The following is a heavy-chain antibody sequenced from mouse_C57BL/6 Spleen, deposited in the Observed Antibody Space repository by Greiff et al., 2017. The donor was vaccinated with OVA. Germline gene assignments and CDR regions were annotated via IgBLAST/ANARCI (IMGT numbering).Heavy chain of an antibody. CDR3: ARSLYYYGRDY. D-gene: IGHD1-1*01. V-gene: IGHV1-64*01. CDR1: GYTFTSYW. J-gene: IGHJ2*01. Sequence: VQLQQPGAELVKPGASVKLSCKASGYTFTSYWMHWVKQRPGQGLEWIGMIHPNSGSTNYNEKFKSKATLTVDKSSSTAYMQLSSLTSEDSAVYYCARSLYYYGRDYWGQGTTLTVSS. CDR2: IHPNSGST.